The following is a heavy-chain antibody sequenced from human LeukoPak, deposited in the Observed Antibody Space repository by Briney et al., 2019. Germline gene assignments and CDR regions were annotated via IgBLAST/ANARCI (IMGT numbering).Heavy chain of an antibody. CDR2: IYSGGST. J-gene: IGHJ4*02. V-gene: IGHV3-53*01. CDR3: AKDLRGTFIGDFDS. CDR1: GFTFSSYW. Sequence: PGGSLRLSCAASGFTFSSYWMSWVRQAPGKGLEWASVIYSGGSTYYADSVKGRFTISRDNSKNTLFLQMNSLRAEDTAVYYCAKDLRGTFIGDFDSWGQGTLVTVSS. D-gene: IGHD1-26*01.